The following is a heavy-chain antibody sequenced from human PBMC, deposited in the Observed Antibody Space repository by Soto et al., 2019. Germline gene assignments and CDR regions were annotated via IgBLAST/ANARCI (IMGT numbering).Heavy chain of an antibody. CDR1: GGSISSYY. J-gene: IGHJ5*02. V-gene: IGHV4-59*08. D-gene: IGHD3-10*01. CDR3: ARQYYYGSGSYSWGWFDP. Sequence: QVQLQESGPGLVKPSETLSLTCTVSGGSISSYYWSWIRQPPGKGLEWIGYIYYSGSTNYNPSLKSRVTISVDPSKKQFSLKLSSVIAADSAVYYCARQYYYGSGSYSWGWFDPWGQGTLVTVSS. CDR2: IYYSGST.